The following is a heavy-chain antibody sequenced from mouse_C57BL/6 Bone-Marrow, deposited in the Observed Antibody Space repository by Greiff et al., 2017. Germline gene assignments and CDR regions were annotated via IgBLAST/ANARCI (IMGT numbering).Heavy chain of an antibody. D-gene: IGHD2-2*01. CDR2: IDPENGDT. Sequence: EVQLQQSGAELVRPGASVKLSCTASGFNIKDDYMHWVKQRPEQGLEWIGWIDPENGDTEYASKFQGKATITADTSSNTAYLQISSLTSEDTAVYYCTTGYYLDYGGKGTTLTVSS. V-gene: IGHV14-4*01. CDR1: GFNIKDDY. CDR3: TTGYYLDY. J-gene: IGHJ2*01.